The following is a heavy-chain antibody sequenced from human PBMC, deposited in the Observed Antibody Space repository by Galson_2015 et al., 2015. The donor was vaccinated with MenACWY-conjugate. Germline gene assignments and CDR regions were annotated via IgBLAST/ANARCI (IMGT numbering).Heavy chain of an antibody. D-gene: IGHD3-10*01. CDR1: GFTVSSSY. V-gene: IGHV3-53*01. J-gene: IGHJ6*02. CDR3: ARDSPATTVWGLNKRKTIDYYYGMDV. CDR2: IYSDGST. Sequence: SLRLSCAVSGFTVSSSYMTWVRQAPGKGLEWVSVIYSDGSTYNADSVKGRFTISRDNSKNTVFLQMTSLRAEDTAMYYCARDSPATTVWGLNKRKTIDYYYGMDVWGQGTTVIVSS.